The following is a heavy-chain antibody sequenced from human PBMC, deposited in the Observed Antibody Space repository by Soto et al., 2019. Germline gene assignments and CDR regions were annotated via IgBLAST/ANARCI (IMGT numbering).Heavy chain of an antibody. CDR3: ARVERYCRSTSCYSLTSYYYYYMDV. CDR1: GFTFDDYG. V-gene: IGHV3-20*01. CDR2: INWNGGST. D-gene: IGHD2-2*01. Sequence: EVQLVESGGGVVRPGGSLRLSCAASGFTFDDYGMSWVRQAPGKGLEWVSGINWNGGSTGYADSVKGRFTISRDNAKNSLYLQMNSLRAEDTALYHCARVERYCRSTSCYSLTSYYYYYMDVWGKGTTVTVSS. J-gene: IGHJ6*03.